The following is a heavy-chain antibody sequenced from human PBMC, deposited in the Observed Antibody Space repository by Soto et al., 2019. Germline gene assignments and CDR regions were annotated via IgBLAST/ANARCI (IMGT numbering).Heavy chain of an antibody. V-gene: IGHV3-23*01. J-gene: IGHJ4*02. Sequence: PGGSLRLSCTASGFIYNKYAMNWVRQAPGKGLEWVSGITGNGGRTYYIDSVKGRFTISRDNSRNTLSLQMNSLRAEDAAIYYCAKDFDDFGGPGLMDFWGQGTLVTVSS. CDR2: ITGNGGRT. D-gene: IGHD4-17*01. CDR3: AKDFDDFGGPGLMDF. CDR1: GFIYNKYA.